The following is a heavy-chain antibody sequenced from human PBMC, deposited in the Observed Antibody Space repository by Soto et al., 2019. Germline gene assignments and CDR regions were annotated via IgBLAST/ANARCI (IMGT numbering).Heavy chain of an antibody. J-gene: IGHJ4*02. CDR1: GFTFSSYA. CDR3: AKLKGPYYDFWSGQIDY. CDR2: ISGSGGST. D-gene: IGHD3-3*01. Sequence: EVQLLESGGGLVQPGGSLRLSCAASGFTFSSYAMSWVRQAPGKGLEWVSAISGSGGSTYYADSVKGRFTISRDNSKNTLYLQMNSLRAEDTAVYYCAKLKGPYYDFWSGQIDYWGQGTLVTVSS. V-gene: IGHV3-23*01.